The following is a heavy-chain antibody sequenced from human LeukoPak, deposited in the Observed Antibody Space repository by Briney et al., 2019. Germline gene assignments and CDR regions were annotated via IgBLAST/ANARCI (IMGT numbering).Heavy chain of an antibody. CDR3: ARGYSTRGDY. J-gene: IGHJ4*02. CDR2: IYSDGSST. CDR1: GFNFRNYW. Sequence: PGGSWGFSCAASGFNFRNYWMHWFRQDPGKGLVWVSRIYSDGSSTNYADSVKGRFTISRDNTKNTLSLQMNSLRAEDTAVYYCARGYSTRGDYWGQGTLVTVSS. V-gene: IGHV3-74*01. D-gene: IGHD5-18*01.